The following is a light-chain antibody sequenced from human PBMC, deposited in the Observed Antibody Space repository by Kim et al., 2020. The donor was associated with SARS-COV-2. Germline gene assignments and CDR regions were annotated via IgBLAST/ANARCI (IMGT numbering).Light chain of an antibody. CDR1: QSLLHSNGYNY. CDR2: LGS. V-gene: IGKV2-28*01. CDR3: MQAIQTPWT. Sequence: DIVMTQSPLSLPVTPGEPASISCRSSQSLLHSNGYNYLDWYLQKPGQSPQLLIYLGSNRASGVHDRFSGRGSGTDFTLKIRRVEAEDVGVYYCMQAIQTPWTFGQGTKVDIK. J-gene: IGKJ1*01.